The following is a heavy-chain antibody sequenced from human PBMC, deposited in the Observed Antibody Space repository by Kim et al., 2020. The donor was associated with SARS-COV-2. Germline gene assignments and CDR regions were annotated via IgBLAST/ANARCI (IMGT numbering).Heavy chain of an antibody. CDR2: MNPNSGNT. D-gene: IGHD3-16*02. V-gene: IGHV1-8*01. CDR1: GYTFTSYD. J-gene: IGHJ5*02. CDR3: ARGSHYDYVWGSYRQTNWFDP. Sequence: ASVKVSCKAAGYTFTSYDINWVRQATGQGLEWMGWMNPNSGNTGYAQKFQGRVTMTRHTSISTAYMELSSLRSDDTAVYYCARGSHYDYVWGSYRQTNWFDPWGQGTLVTVSS.